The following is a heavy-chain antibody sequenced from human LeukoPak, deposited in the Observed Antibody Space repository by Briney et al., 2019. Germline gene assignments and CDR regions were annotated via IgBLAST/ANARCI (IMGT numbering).Heavy chain of an antibody. J-gene: IGHJ4*02. CDR2: ISWNSGSI. CDR3: AKDSSSSWLDY. V-gene: IGHV3-9*01. Sequence: AGGSLRLSCAASGFTFDDYAMHWVRQAPGKGLEWVSGISWNSGSIGYADSVKGRFTISRDNAKNSLYLQMNSLRAEDTALYYCAKDSSSSWLDYWGQGTLVTVSS. D-gene: IGHD6-13*01. CDR1: GFTFDDYA.